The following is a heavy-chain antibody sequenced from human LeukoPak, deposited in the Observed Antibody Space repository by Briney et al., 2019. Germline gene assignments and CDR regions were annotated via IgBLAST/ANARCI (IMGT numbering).Heavy chain of an antibody. CDR1: GYTFTDYY. D-gene: IGHD1-7*01. Sequence: GASVKVSCKASGYTFTDYYIHWVRQAPGQGLEWMAWMNPNSGGTSYAQKFQGRVTMTRDTSISTAYMELSRLRFDDTAVYYCAREWTGTFSWFDPWGQGTLVTVSS. J-gene: IGHJ5*02. V-gene: IGHV1-2*02. CDR2: MNPNSGGT. CDR3: AREWTGTFSWFDP.